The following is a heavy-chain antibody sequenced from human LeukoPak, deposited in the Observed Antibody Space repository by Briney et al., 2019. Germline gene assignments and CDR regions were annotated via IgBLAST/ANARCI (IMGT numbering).Heavy chain of an antibody. CDR2: ISSSGSTI. V-gene: IGHV3-11*04. CDR3: ARDSSVCEFDV. Sequence: GGSLRLSCAASGFTFSDYYMSWIRQAPGKGLEWVSYISSSGSTISYADSVKGRFTVSRDNAKNSLYLHMNSLRAEDTAVYYCARDSSVCEFDVWGQGAMVTVSS. D-gene: IGHD6-6*01. CDR1: GFTFSDYY. J-gene: IGHJ3*01.